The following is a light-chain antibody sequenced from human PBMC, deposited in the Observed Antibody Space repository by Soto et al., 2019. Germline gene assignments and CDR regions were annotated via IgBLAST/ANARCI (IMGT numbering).Light chain of an antibody. V-gene: IGKV3D-15*01. J-gene: IGKJ4*01. CDR1: QSVSNN. CDR2: ATS. CDR3: QQYYKWPLT. Sequence: EIVMTQSPGTLSVSPGERATLSCRASQSVSNNLAWYQQKPGQAPRLLIFATSTRATGIAARFSGSGSGTELTLTISSRQSDDFAVFYCQQYYKWPLTFGGGTKVEIK.